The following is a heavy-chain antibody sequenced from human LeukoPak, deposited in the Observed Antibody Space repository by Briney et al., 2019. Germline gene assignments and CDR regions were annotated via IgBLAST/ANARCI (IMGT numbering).Heavy chain of an antibody. Sequence: SGTLSLTCGVSGGSISSTNWWTWVRQPPGEGLEWVGEVHLSGRTNYNPSLESRVTMSVDMSENHISLKLTSVTAADTAVYYCAREGGPYRPLDYSGQGTLVTVSS. CDR1: GGSISSTNW. J-gene: IGHJ4*02. CDR3: AREGGPYRPLDY. CDR2: VHLSGRT. V-gene: IGHV4-4*02.